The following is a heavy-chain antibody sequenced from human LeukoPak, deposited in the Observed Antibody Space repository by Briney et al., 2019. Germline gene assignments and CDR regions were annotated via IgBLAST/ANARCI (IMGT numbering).Heavy chain of an antibody. D-gene: IGHD6-19*01. J-gene: IGHJ3*02. CDR1: GFTFSNAW. Sequence: PGGSLRLSCAASGFTFSNAWMSWVRHAPGKGLEWVARIKSKTDGGTTDYAAPVKGRFTISRDDSKSTLYLQMNSLKTEDTAVYYCTTDLGSGWYYAFDIWGQGTMVTVSS. CDR3: TTDLGSGWYYAFDI. CDR2: IKSKTDGGTT. V-gene: IGHV3-15*01.